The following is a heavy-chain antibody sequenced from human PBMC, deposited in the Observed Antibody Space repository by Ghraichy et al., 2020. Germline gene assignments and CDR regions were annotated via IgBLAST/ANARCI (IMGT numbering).Heavy chain of an antibody. Sequence: SETLSLTCTVSGSSISSSSYYWGWIRQPPGKGLEWIGSIYYSGSTYYNPSLKSRVTISVDTSKNQFSLKLSSVTAADTAVYYCARLDTTAHYYFDYWGQGTLVTVSS. J-gene: IGHJ4*02. CDR3: ARLDTTAHYYFDY. V-gene: IGHV4-39*01. CDR2: IYYSGST. CDR1: GSSISSSSYY. D-gene: IGHD1-26*01.